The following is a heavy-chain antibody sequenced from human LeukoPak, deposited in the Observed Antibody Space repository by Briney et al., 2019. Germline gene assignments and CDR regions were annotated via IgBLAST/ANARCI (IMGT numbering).Heavy chain of an antibody. CDR3: AKWGDYDILTGYYDPDY. CDR1: GFTFSNYA. CDR2: VRGRDDST. V-gene: IGHV3-23*01. D-gene: IGHD3-9*01. Sequence: PGGSLRLSCAASGFTFSNYAMYWVRQAPGKGLEWVSAVRGRDDSTYYADSVKGRFTISRDTSKNTLYLQMNSLRAEDTAVYYCAKWGDYDILTGYYDPDYWGQGTLVTVSS. J-gene: IGHJ4*02.